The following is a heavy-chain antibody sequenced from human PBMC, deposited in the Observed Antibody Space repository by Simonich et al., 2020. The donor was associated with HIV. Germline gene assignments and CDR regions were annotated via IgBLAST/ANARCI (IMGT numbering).Heavy chain of an antibody. J-gene: IGHJ5*02. CDR3: ARDYYDSSGDNHFDP. V-gene: IGHV4-38-2*02. Sequence: QVQLQESGPGLVKPSETLSLTCAVSGYSISSGYYWGWIRRPPGKGLEWIGSIYHSGSTYYNPSLKSRVTISVDTSKNQFSLKLSSVTAADTAVYYCARDYYDSSGDNHFDPWGQGTLVTVSS. D-gene: IGHD3-22*01. CDR2: IYHSGST. CDR1: GYSISSGYY.